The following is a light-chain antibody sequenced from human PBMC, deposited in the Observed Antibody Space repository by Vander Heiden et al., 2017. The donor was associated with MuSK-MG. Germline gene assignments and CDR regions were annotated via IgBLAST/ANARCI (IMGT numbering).Light chain of an antibody. CDR3: QQRSNWPPGIT. CDR2: DAS. J-gene: IGKJ3*01. CDR1: QSVSSY. Sequence: EILLTQSPATLSLSPGERATLSCRASQSVSSYLAWYQQKPGQAPRLLIYDASNRATGIPSRFSGSGSGTDFTLTISSLEPEDFAVYYCQQRSNWPPGITFGPGTKVXIK. V-gene: IGKV3-11*01.